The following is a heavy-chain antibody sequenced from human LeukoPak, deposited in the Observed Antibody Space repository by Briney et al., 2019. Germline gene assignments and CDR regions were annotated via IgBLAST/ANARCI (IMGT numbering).Heavy chain of an antibody. J-gene: IGHJ4*02. CDR3: ARVIAVAGTEDY. Sequence: GGSLRLSCAASGFTFSSYSMKWVRQAPGKGLEWVSSISCSSSYIYYADSVKGRFTISRDNAKNSLYLQMNSLRAEDTAVYYCARVIAVAGTEDYWGQGTLVTVSS. CDR2: ISCSSSYI. CDR1: GFTFSSYS. D-gene: IGHD6-19*01. V-gene: IGHV3-21*01.